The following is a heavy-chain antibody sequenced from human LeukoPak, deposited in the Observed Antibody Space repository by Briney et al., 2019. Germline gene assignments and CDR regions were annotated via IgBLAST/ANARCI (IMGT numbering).Heavy chain of an antibody. CDR1: GFTFSNFC. D-gene: IGHD2-2*01. J-gene: IGHJ4*02. V-gene: IGHV3-30*02. CDR2: IRYNGTIK. CDR3: AKRSSLGCTSTSCDGIDY. Sequence: GGSLRLSCAASGFTFSNFCMHWVRQPPGKGLEWVAFIRYNGTIKDFADSVKGRFTISRDNSKTTLYLQMNGLRAEDTAVYYCAKRSSLGCTSTSCDGIDYWGQGTLVTVSS.